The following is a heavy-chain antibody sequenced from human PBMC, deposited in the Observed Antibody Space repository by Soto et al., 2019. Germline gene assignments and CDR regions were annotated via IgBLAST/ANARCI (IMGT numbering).Heavy chain of an antibody. Sequence: EVQLVESGGGSVQPGGSLRLSCSASGFTFSDYWMHWVRQAPGKGFFWVARINSGGTRTNYADSVKARFTISRDNGKNTLFLQMNRLRVEDTAVYYCVRESPDFTADPDAYRVWGQGTKVTVSS. CDR1: GFTFSDYW. D-gene: IGHD1-26*01. CDR2: INSGGTRT. J-gene: IGHJ3*01. V-gene: IGHV3-74*01. CDR3: VRESPDFTADPDAYRV.